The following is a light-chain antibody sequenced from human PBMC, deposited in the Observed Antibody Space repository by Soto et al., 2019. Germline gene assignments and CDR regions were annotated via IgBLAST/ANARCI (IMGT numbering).Light chain of an antibody. CDR3: QLYGSSPRT. Sequence: EIVLTQSPGTLSLSPVERATLSCRASQSVSSIFLAWYQHKPGQAPRLLIYGASTRATGIPDRFSGSGSGTDFILTISRLEPEDFAVYYCQLYGSSPRTFGHGTRVEIK. CDR2: GAS. V-gene: IGKV3-20*01. J-gene: IGKJ1*01. CDR1: QSVSSIF.